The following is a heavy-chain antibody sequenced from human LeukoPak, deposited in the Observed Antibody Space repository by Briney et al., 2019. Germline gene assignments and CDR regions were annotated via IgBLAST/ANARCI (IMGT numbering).Heavy chain of an antibody. D-gene: IGHD3-16*01. V-gene: IGHV3-23*01. J-gene: IGHJ5*02. CDR3: AKDDNYIRFLS. Sequence: GGSLRLSCEASGFTFNNYWMSWVRQAPGKGLEWVSGITGSGGNRYYADSVKGRFTISRDNSKNTLYLQMNSLRAEDTAVYYCAKDDNYIRFLSWGQGTLVTVSS. CDR2: ITGSGGNR. CDR1: GFTFNNYW.